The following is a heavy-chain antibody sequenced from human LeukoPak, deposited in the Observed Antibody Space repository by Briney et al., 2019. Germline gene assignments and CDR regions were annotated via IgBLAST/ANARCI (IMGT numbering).Heavy chain of an antibody. Sequence: PSETLSPTCAVYGGSFSGYYWSWIRQPPGKGLEWIGEINHSGSTNYNPSLKSRVTISVDTSKNQFSLKLSSVTAADTAVYYCARGSRLLWFRELLNYFDYWGQGTLVTVSS. J-gene: IGHJ4*02. CDR2: INHSGST. V-gene: IGHV4-34*01. D-gene: IGHD3-10*01. CDR3: ARGSRLLWFRELLNYFDY. CDR1: GGSFSGYY.